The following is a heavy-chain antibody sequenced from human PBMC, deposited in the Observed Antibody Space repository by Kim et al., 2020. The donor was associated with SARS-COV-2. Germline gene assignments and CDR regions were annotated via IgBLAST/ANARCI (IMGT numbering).Heavy chain of an antibody. CDR2: ITGNGGAT. CDR3: ATGLGTTSDS. D-gene: IGHD3-16*01. J-gene: IGHJ4*02. V-gene: IGHV3-43*02. CDR1: GFTFDDYA. Sequence: GGSLRLSCAASGFTFDDYAMQWVRQAPGMGLEWVSLITGNGGATSYADSVKGRFTISRDNIKKSLFLQMNSLTSDDTALYYCATGLGTTSDSWGQGTLVTVSS.